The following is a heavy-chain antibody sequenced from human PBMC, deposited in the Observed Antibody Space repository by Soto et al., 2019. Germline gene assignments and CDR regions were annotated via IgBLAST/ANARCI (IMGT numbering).Heavy chain of an antibody. Sequence: GSLRLSCAASGFIFDDYGMSWVRQTPEKGLEWVSGINWNGAGIGYADSVKGRFTISRDNAKNSLYLQMNSLRVEDTAFYHCAREGCSSTTCPDWFDPWAHGTLVTVSS. CDR3: AREGCSSTTCPDWFDP. V-gene: IGHV3-20*01. J-gene: IGHJ5*02. D-gene: IGHD2-2*01. CDR2: INWNGAGI. CDR1: GFIFDDYG.